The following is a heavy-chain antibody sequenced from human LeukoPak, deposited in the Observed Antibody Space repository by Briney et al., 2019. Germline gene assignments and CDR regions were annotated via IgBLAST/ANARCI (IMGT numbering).Heavy chain of an antibody. V-gene: IGHV4-59*08. Sequence: SETLSLTCTVSGGSISSYYWSWIRQPPGKGLEWIGYIYYSGSTNYNPSLKSRVTISVDTSKNQFSLKLSSVTAADTAVYYCARGRSGSQPYGFDPWGQGTLVTVSS. CDR3: ARGRSGSQPYGFDP. CDR2: IYYSGST. J-gene: IGHJ5*02. D-gene: IGHD1-26*01. CDR1: GGSISSYY.